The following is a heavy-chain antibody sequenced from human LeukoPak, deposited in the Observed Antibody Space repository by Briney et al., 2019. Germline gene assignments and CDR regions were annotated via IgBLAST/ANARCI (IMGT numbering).Heavy chain of an antibody. Sequence: ASVKVSCKASGYTFTRYGISWVRQAPGQGLEWMGWISAYNGNTNYAQKLQGRVTMTTDTSTSTAYMELRSLRSDDTAVYYCACLGYCSSTSCYWFDPWGQGTLVTVSS. D-gene: IGHD2-2*01. V-gene: IGHV1-18*01. CDR1: GYTFTRYG. CDR3: ACLGYCSSTSCYWFDP. J-gene: IGHJ5*02. CDR2: ISAYNGNT.